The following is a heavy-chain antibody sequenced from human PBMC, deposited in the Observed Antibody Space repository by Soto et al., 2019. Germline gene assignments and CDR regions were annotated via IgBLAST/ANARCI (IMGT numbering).Heavy chain of an antibody. V-gene: IGHV4-61*01. J-gene: IGHJ4*02. Sequence: SETLSLSCTVSGGSVSSGSYYWTWIRQPPGKGLEWIGYIYYSGSTNYNPSLKSRVTISVDTSKNQFSLKLTSVTAADTAVYYCARDIRGYSRAFDYWGQGTLVNVS. CDR1: GGSVSSGSYY. CDR2: IYYSGST. CDR3: ARDIRGYSRAFDY. D-gene: IGHD5-18*01.